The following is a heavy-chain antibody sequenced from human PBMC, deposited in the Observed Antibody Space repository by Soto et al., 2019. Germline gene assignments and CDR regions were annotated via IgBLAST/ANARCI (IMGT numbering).Heavy chain of an antibody. J-gene: IGHJ4*02. CDR2: IVPISGTT. Sequence: SVKVSCKTSGGTFSTYTISWVRQAPGQGLEWMGGIVPISGTTNYAQKFQGRVTITADESTSTAYMELSSLRSEDSAVYYCARAGKSSADYGTDFWGQGTLVTV. CDR1: GGTFSTYT. V-gene: IGHV1-69*13. CDR3: ARAGKSSADYGTDF. D-gene: IGHD3-22*01.